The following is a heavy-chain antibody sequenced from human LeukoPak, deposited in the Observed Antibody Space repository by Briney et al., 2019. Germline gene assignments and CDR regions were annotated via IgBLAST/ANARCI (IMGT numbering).Heavy chain of an antibody. Sequence: SVKVSCKASGYTFTSYGISWVRQAPGQGLEWMGGIIPIFGTANYAQKFQGRVTITADESTSTAYMELSSLRSEDTAVYYCASGSRDGYNYDYWGQGTLVTVSS. J-gene: IGHJ4*02. V-gene: IGHV1-69*13. CDR1: GYTFTSYG. CDR3: ASGSRDGYNYDY. D-gene: IGHD5-24*01. CDR2: IIPIFGTA.